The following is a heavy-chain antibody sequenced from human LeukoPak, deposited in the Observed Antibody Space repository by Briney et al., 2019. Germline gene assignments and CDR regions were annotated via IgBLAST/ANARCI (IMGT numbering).Heavy chain of an antibody. CDR1: GFTFSSYS. D-gene: IGHD1/OR15-1a*01. CDR3: ARDNKGFDY. J-gene: IGHJ4*02. Sequence: GGSLRLSCAASGFTFSSYSMNWVRQAPGKGLEWVSYISSSSSTIYYADSVKGRFTISRDNAKNSLYLQMNSLRAEDTAVYYCARDNKGFDYWGQGTLVTVSS. V-gene: IGHV3-48*01. CDR2: ISSSSSTI.